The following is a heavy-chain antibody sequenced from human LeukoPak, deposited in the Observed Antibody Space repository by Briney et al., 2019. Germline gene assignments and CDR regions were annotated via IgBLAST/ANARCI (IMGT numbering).Heavy chain of an antibody. V-gene: IGHV1-46*01. D-gene: IGHD2-15*01. Sequence: ASVKVSCKASGYTFTSYYMHWVRQAPGQGLEWMGIINLSGGTTYYAQKFQGRVTITADKSTSTAYMELSSLRSEDTAVYYCATLCCGSYYMDVWGKGTTVTVSS. J-gene: IGHJ6*03. CDR2: INLSGGTT. CDR3: ATLCCGSYYMDV. CDR1: GYTFTSYY.